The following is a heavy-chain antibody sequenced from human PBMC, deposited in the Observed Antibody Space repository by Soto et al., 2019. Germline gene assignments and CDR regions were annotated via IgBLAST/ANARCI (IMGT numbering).Heavy chain of an antibody. CDR1: GGSISSYY. CDR2: IYTSGST. CDR3: ASHLYDFWSGYPLPYYFDY. D-gene: IGHD3-3*01. V-gene: IGHV4-4*07. J-gene: IGHJ4*02. Sequence: SETLSLTCTVSGGSISSYYWSWIRQPAGKGLEWIGRIYTSGSTNYNPSLKSRVTMSVDTSKNQFSLKLSSVTAADTAVYYCASHLYDFWSGYPLPYYFDYWGQGTMVTVSS.